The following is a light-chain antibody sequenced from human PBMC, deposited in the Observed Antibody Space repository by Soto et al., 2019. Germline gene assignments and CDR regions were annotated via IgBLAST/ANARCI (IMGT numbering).Light chain of an antibody. CDR1: TGTVTSTHY. V-gene: IGLV7-43*01. Sequence: AVVTQEPSLTVSLGGTVTLTCSSSTGTVTSTHYANWFQQKPGQPPRALIYSTSNKYSWTPARFSGSLLGGSAALTLSDVQPEDEADYYCQLYYGATRVFGGGTKLTVL. CDR3: QLYYGATRV. J-gene: IGLJ3*02. CDR2: STS.